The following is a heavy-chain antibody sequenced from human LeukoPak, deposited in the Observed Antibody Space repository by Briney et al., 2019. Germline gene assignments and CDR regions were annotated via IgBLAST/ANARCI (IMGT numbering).Heavy chain of an antibody. CDR2: INTNTGNP. J-gene: IGHJ4*02. CDR3: ARESPYYYDTSDYSGKADY. D-gene: IGHD3-22*01. V-gene: IGHV7-4-1*02. Sequence: ASVKVSRKASGYTFTTYAMNWVRQAPGQGLEWMGWINTNTGNPTYAQGFTGRFVFSLDTSVSTAYLQISSLKAEDTAVYYCARESPYYYDTSDYSGKADYWGQGTLVTVSS. CDR1: GYTFTTYA.